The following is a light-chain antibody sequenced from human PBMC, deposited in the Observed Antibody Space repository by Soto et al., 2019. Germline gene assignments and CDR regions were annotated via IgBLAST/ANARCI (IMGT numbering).Light chain of an antibody. CDR3: QQYNSYKRT. CDR2: DAS. Sequence: DIQMTQSPSTLSASVGDRVTITCRASQSISSWLAWYQQKPGKAPNLLIYDASSLESGVPSSFSGSGSGTEFTLTISSLQPDYVATYYCQQYNSYKRTFGQGTKVEIK. V-gene: IGKV1-5*01. CDR1: QSISSW. J-gene: IGKJ1*01.